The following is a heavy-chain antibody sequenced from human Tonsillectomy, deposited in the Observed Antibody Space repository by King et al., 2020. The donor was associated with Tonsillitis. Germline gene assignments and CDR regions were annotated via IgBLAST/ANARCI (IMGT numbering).Heavy chain of an antibody. V-gene: IGHV1-69*04. Sequence: QLVQSGAEVKKAGSSVKVSCKASGGTFNSYAINWVRQAPGQGLEWMGRVIPILGIANYAQNFQGRVTITADKSTSTAYMELTSLRSEDTAVYYCATGMATPAFDIWGQGTMVTVSS. D-gene: IGHD5-24*01. CDR1: GGTFNSYA. CDR3: ATGMATPAFDI. J-gene: IGHJ3*02. CDR2: VIPILGIA.